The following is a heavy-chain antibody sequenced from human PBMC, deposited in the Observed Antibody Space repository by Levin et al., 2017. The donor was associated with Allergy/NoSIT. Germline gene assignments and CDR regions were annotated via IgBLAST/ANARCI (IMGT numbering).Heavy chain of an antibody. J-gene: IGHJ2*01. Sequence: PSETLSLTCTVSGGSISSGDYYWSWIRQPPGKGLEWIGYIYYSGSTYYNPSLKSRVTISVDTSKNQFSLKVRSVTAADTAVYYCARDRKEKYQLLWYFDLWGRGTLVTVSS. V-gene: IGHV4-30-4*01. CDR3: ARDRKEKYQLLWYFDL. CDR2: IYYSGST. CDR1: GGSISSGDYY. D-gene: IGHD2-2*01.